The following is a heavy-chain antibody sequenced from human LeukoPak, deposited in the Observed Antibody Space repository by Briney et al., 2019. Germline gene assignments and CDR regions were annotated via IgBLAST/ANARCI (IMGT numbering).Heavy chain of an antibody. J-gene: IGHJ4*02. CDR2: ISSSSNYI. CDR3: ARVYYYDSSGYWGVDY. V-gene: IGHV3-21*01. D-gene: IGHD3-22*01. CDR1: GFTFSSYS. Sequence: GGSLRLSCAASGFTFSSYSMNWVRQAPGKGREWVSSISSSSNYIYYADSLKGRFTISRDNAKNSLYLQMNSLRAEDTAVYYCARVYYYDSSGYWGVDYWGQGTLATVSS.